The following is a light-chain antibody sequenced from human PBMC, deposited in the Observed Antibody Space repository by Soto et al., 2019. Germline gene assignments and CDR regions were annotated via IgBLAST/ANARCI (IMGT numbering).Light chain of an antibody. CDR2: DVS. V-gene: IGLV2-14*01. Sequence: QSVLTQPASVSGSPGQSITISCTGTSSDDGGYHYVSWYQQHPGKAPKLMISDVSNRPSGVSNRYSGSKSGNTASLTISGLQAEDEADYYCSSYTSSSTLYVFGTGTKLTVL. J-gene: IGLJ1*01. CDR1: SSDDGGYHY. CDR3: SSYTSSSTLYV.